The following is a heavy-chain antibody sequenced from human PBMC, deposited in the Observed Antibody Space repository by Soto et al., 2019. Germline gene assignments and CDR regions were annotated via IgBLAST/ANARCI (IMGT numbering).Heavy chain of an antibody. CDR2: IYYSGST. V-gene: IGHV4-30-4*01. Sequence: SETLSLTCTVSGGSISSGDYYWSWIRQPPGKGLEWIGYIYYSGSTYYNPSLKSRVTISVDTSKNQFSLKLSSVTAADTAVYYCAREREGYCTNGVCYRSRWFDPWGQGTLVTVS. J-gene: IGHJ5*02. D-gene: IGHD2-8*01. CDR3: AREREGYCTNGVCYRSRWFDP. CDR1: GGSISSGDYY.